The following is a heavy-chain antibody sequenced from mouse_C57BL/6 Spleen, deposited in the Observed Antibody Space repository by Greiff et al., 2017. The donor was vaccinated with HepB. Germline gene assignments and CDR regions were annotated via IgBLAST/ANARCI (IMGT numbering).Heavy chain of an antibody. Sequence: QVQLQQSGAELVRPGTSVKMSCKASGYTFTNYWIGWAKQRPGHGLEWIGDIYPGGGYTNYNEKFKGKATLTADKSSSTAYMQFSSLTSEDSAIYYCARRGGGRSGYFDVWGTGTTVTVSS. V-gene: IGHV1-63*01. CDR2: IYPGGGYT. D-gene: IGHD3-3*01. J-gene: IGHJ1*03. CDR3: ARRGGGRSGYFDV. CDR1: GYTFTNYW.